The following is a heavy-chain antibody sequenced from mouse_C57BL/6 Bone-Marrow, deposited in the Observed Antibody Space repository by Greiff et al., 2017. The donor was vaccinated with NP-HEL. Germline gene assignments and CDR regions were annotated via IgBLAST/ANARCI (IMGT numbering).Heavy chain of an antibody. CDR2: ISYDGSN. Sequence: EVQLQESGPGLVKPSQSLSLTCSVTGYSITSGYYWNWIRQFPGNKLEWMGYISYDGSNNYNPSLKNRISITRDTSKNQFFLKLNSVTTEDTATYYCARDYDYDVNWYFDVWGTGTTVTVSS. J-gene: IGHJ1*03. CDR1: GYSITSGYY. CDR3: ARDYDYDVNWYFDV. D-gene: IGHD2-4*01. V-gene: IGHV3-6*01.